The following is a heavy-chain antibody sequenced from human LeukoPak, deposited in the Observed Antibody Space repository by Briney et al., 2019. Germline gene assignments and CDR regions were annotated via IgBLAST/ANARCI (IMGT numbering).Heavy chain of an antibody. D-gene: IGHD6-13*01. CDR1: GDTVSSNSAA. V-gene: IGHV6-1*01. CDR2: TYDRSKWYN. CDR3: ARGTGYSSSWFDY. Sequence: SQTLSLTCAISGDTVSSNSAAWNWIRPSQSRGLEWLGKTYDRSKWYNDYAVSVKSRMTIDPDTSKNQFSLQLNSVTPEDTAVYYCARGTGYSSSWFDYWGQGTLVTVSS. J-gene: IGHJ4*02.